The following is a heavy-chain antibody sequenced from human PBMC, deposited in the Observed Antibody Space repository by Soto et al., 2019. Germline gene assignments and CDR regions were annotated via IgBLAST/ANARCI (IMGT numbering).Heavy chain of an antibody. D-gene: IGHD1-1*01. Sequence: SVKVSCKSSGDSFSRFAVSCVRQAPGQGLEWMGGIIPLTATANYIQKFRGRVTITADDSSSTVYMEVSSLRSDDTAVYYCARLGLDLDFDHWGQGTLVTAPQ. CDR3: ARLGLDLDFDH. V-gene: IGHV1-69*13. CDR2: IIPLTATA. J-gene: IGHJ4*02. CDR1: GDSFSRFA.